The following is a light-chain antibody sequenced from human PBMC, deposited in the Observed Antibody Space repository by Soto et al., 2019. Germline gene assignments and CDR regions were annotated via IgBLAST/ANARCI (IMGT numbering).Light chain of an antibody. CDR3: QQYSNRWT. CDR2: GAS. V-gene: IGKV3-15*01. CDR1: QSVSTT. J-gene: IGKJ1*01. Sequence: EIVMTQSPATLSVSPGERVTLSCRASQSVSTTLAWYQQKPGQSPRLLLYGASTSATGIPARFSGSGSGTEFTLTISSLQSEDFAVYYCQQYSNRWTFGQGTKVDIK.